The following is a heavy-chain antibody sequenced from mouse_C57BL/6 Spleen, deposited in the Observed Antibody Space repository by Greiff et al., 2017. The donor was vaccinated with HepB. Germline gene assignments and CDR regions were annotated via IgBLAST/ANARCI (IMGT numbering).Heavy chain of an antibody. J-gene: IGHJ3*01. CDR2: IWSGGST. CDR1: GFSLTSYG. CDR3: ARKEYSNYSAWFAY. V-gene: IGHV2-2*01. Sequence: VQLVESGPGLVQPSQSLSITCTVSGFSLTSYGVHWVRQSPGKGLEWLGVIWSGGSTDYYAAFISRLSISKDNSKSQVFFKMNSLQADDTAIYYCARKEYSNYSAWFAYWGQGTLVTVSA. D-gene: IGHD2-5*01.